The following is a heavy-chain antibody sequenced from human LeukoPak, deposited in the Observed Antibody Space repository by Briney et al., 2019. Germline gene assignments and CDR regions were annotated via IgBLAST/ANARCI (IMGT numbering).Heavy chain of an antibody. CDR3: ARQYSNVLRYFDWLPPLDY. V-gene: IGHV4-39*01. CDR1: GGSISSSSYY. J-gene: IGHJ4*02. CDR2: IYYSGST. Sequence: SETLSLTCTVSGGSISSSSYYWGWIRQPPGKGLEWIGRIYYSGSTYYNPSLKSRVTISVDTSKNQFSLKLSSVTAADTAVYYCARQYSNVLRYFDWLPPLDYWGQGTLVTVSS. D-gene: IGHD3-9*01.